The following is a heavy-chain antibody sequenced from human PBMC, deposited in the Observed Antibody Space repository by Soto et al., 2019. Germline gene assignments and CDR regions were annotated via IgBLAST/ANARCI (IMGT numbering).Heavy chain of an antibody. J-gene: IGHJ6*02. V-gene: IGHV1-69*08. D-gene: IGHD6-13*01. CDR2: IIPILGIA. CDR3: AREWWLAAAGTDYYYYGMDV. Sequence: QVQLVQSGAEVKKPGSSVKVSCKASGGTFSSYTISWVRQAPGQGLEWMGRIIPILGIANYAQKFQGRDTITADKYTSTAYMELSSLRTEDTDVYYGAREWWLAAAGTDYYYYGMDVWDQWTTVTVSS. CDR1: GGTFSSYT.